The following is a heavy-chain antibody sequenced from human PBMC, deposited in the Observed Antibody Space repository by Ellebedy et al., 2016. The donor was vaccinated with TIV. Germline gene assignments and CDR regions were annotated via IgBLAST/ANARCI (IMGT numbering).Heavy chain of an antibody. D-gene: IGHD3-10*01. J-gene: IGHJ4*02. CDR3: ARDLGSGRYPGH. CDR1: GDPITGSHW. V-gene: IGHV4-4*02. Sequence: SETLSLTXAVSGDPITGSHWWSWVRQPPGRGLEWIGEIYPGGSTNYNPSLKSRVTMSIDESKNGFSLKLTSVTAADTAVYYCARDLGSGRYPGHWGQGTLVTASS. CDR2: IYPGGST.